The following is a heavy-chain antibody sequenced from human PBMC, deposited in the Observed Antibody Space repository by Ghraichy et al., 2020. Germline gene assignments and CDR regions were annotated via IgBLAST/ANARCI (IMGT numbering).Heavy chain of an antibody. V-gene: IGHV3-23*01. D-gene: IGHD6-19*01. CDR2: ITAGGDDT. J-gene: IGHJ4*02. CDR1: GFTFSRYA. CDR3: AKGSSSGRPYYFDY. Sequence: GGSLRLSCAASGFTFSRYAMSWVRQAPGEGLEWVAAITAGGDDTFHADSLKGRITISRDNSRNTVYLQMNSLRAEDTAVYYCAKGSSSGRPYYFDYWGQGTLVTVSS.